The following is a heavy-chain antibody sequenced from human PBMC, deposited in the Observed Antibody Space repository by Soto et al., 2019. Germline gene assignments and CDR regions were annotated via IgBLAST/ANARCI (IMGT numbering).Heavy chain of an antibody. Sequence: SETLSLTCAVYGGSFSGYYWNWIRQPPGKGLEWIGEINHSGSTNYNPSLKSRVTISVDTSKNQFSLKLSSVTAADTAVYYCARRSKWLQLKSFDYCGQGTLVTVSS. CDR1: GGSFSGYY. CDR2: INHSGST. CDR3: ARRSKWLQLKSFDY. V-gene: IGHV4-34*01. J-gene: IGHJ4*02. D-gene: IGHD5-12*01.